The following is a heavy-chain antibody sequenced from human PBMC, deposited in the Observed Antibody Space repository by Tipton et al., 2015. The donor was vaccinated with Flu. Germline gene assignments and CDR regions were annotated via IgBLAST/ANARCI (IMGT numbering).Heavy chain of an antibody. CDR2: ICPGSP. V-gene: IGHV4-38-2*01. D-gene: IGHD4-11*01. CDR3: ARRDFSNYVSEPKNWFDV. CDR1: SGSIGSPYC. J-gene: IGHJ5*02. Sequence: TLSLTCSVSSGSIGSPYCWGWVRQPPGKGLEWIGNICPGSPYYNPSLKSRVTLSVDRSKNQFSLRLTSVTAADTAVYFCARRDFSNYVSEPKNWFDVWGQGSLVNVSS.